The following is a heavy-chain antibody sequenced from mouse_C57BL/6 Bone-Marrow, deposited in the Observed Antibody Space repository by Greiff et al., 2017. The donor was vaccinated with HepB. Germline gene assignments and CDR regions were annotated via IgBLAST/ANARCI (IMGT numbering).Heavy chain of an antibody. V-gene: IGHV14-4*01. Sequence: VQLKESGAELVRPGASVKLSCTASGFNIKDDYMHWVKQRPEQGLEWIGWIDPENGDTEYASKFQGKATITADTSSNTAYLQLSSLTSEDTAVYYCTTAAGGNYWYFDVWGTGTTVTVSS. D-gene: IGHD1-1*02. J-gene: IGHJ1*03. CDR3: TTAAGGNYWYFDV. CDR1: GFNIKDDY. CDR2: IDPENGDT.